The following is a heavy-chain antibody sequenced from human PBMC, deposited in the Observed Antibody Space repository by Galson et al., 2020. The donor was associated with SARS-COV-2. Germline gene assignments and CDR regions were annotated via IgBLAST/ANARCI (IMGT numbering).Heavy chain of an antibody. CDR3: ARSPPIALHYYDSSGSPANWFDP. V-gene: IGHV4-39*01. CDR2: IYYSWST. D-gene: IGHD3-22*01. Sequence: SETLSLTCTVSGGSISSSSYYWGWIRQPPGKGLEWIGSIYYSWSTYYNPSLKSRVTISVDTSKNQFSLKLSSVTAADTAVYYCARSPPIALHYYDSSGSPANWFDPWGQGTLVTVSS. J-gene: IGHJ5*02. CDR1: GGSISSSSYY.